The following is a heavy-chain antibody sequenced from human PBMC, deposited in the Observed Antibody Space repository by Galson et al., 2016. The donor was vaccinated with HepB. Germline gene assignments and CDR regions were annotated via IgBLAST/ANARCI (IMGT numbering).Heavy chain of an antibody. CDR2: LYFNGDT. Sequence: TLSLTCTVSDGSISSGGAYWTWIRQLPGKGLEWLGYLYFNGDTYYNPSLKSRLTITVHMPKNQFSLKLSSVTAAETAVYYCAKDVRRIALRLGTNDDFDTWGQGTMVTVSS. CDR1: DGSISSGGAY. V-gene: IGHV4-31*03. D-gene: IGHD1-7*01. CDR3: AKDVRRIALRLGTNDDFDT. J-gene: IGHJ3*02.